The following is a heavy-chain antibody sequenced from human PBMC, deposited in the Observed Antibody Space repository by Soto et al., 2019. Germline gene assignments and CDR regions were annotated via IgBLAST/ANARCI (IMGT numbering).Heavy chain of an antibody. CDR2: INPNSGGT. D-gene: IGHD3-22*01. J-gene: IGHJ4*02. CDR1: GYTFTGYY. Sequence: ASVKVSCKASGYTFTGYYMHWVRQAPGQGLEWMGWINPNSGGTNYAQKFQGRVTMTRDTYISTAYMELSRVRSEDTAVNNCARGGPYYYDSSGYGFDYWGQGTLVTVSS. CDR3: ARGGPYYYDSSGYGFDY. V-gene: IGHV1-2*02.